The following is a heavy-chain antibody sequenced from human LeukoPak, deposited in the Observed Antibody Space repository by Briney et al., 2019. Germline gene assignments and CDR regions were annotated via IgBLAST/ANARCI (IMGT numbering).Heavy chain of an antibody. CDR1: GDSVSSKSVA. D-gene: IGHD5-24*01. V-gene: IGHV6-1*01. CDR2: TYYRSKWYN. J-gene: IGHJ4*02. Sequence: SQTLSLTCAISGDSVSSKSVAWNWIRQSPSRGLEWLGRTYYRSKWYNDYAVSFQGRITINPDTSKNQFSLQLNSVTPEDTAVYYCARGQDGDPIDYWGQGTLVTVSS. CDR3: ARGQDGDPIDY.